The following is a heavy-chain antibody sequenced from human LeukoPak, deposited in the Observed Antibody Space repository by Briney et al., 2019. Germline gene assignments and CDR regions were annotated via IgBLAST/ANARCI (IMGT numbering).Heavy chain of an antibody. D-gene: IGHD3-16*01. J-gene: IGHJ6*03. Sequence: ASVKVSCKASGYTFTSYYMHWVRQAPGQGLEWMGWINPNSGGTNYAQKFQGRVTMTRDTSISTAYMELSRLRSDDTAVYYCARDGAFELYYYYYMDVWGKGTTVTVSS. CDR3: ARDGAFELYYYYYMDV. CDR2: INPNSGGT. V-gene: IGHV1-2*02. CDR1: GYTFTSYY.